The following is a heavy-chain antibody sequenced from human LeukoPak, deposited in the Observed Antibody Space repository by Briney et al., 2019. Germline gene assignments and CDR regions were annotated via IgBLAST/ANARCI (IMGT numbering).Heavy chain of an antibody. CDR2: TYSGGNT. J-gene: IGHJ4*02. CDR1: GFTVSTNY. D-gene: IGHD3-3*01. V-gene: IGHV3-66*01. Sequence: PGGSLRLSCAASGFTVSTNYMSWVRQAPGKGLEWVSVTYSGGNTYYADSVKGRFTISRDNSKNTLYLQMNSLRAEDTAVYYCAKARFLEWLPPTFDYWGQGTLVTVSS. CDR3: AKARFLEWLPPTFDY.